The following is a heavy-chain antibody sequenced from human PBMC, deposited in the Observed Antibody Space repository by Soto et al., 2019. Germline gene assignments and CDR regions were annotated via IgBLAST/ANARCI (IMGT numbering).Heavy chain of an antibody. D-gene: IGHD5-12*01. J-gene: IGHJ4*02. V-gene: IGHV3-30-3*01. Sequence: VGSLRLSCAASGFTFSSYAMHWVRQAPGKGLEWVAVISYDGSNKYYADSVKGRFTISRDNSKNTLYLQMNSLRAEDTAVYYCARERRDGYNSAYFDYWGQGTLVTVSS. CDR2: ISYDGSNK. CDR3: ARERRDGYNSAYFDY. CDR1: GFTFSSYA.